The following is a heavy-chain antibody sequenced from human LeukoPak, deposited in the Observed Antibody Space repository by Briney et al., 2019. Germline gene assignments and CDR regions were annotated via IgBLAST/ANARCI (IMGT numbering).Heavy chain of an antibody. CDR2: IYYSGST. Sequence: SETLSLTCTVSGGSISSGSYYWGWIRQPPGKGLEWIGSIYYSGSTYYNPSLKSRVTISVDTSKNQFSLKLSSVTAADTAVYYCARWGLSGVINGFDYWGQGTLVTVSS. CDR1: GGSISSGSYY. J-gene: IGHJ4*02. CDR3: ARWGLSGVINGFDY. D-gene: IGHD3-10*01. V-gene: IGHV4-39*01.